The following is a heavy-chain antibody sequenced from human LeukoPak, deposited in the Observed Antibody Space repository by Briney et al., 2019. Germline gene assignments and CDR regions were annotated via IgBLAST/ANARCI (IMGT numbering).Heavy chain of an antibody. Sequence: SETLSLTCAVSGGSISSGGYSWSWIRQPPGKGLEWIGYIYDSGSTYYNPSLKSRVTISLDRSKNQFSLKLSSVTAADTAVYYCARYGGSGTYFFDYWGRGTLVTVSS. CDR3: ARYGGSGTYFFDY. CDR2: IYDSGST. V-gene: IGHV4-30-2*01. J-gene: IGHJ4*02. CDR1: GGSISSGGYS. D-gene: IGHD3-10*01.